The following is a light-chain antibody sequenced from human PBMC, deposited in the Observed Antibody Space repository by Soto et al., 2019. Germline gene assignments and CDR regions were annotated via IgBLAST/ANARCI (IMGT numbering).Light chain of an antibody. V-gene: IGKV3-20*01. Sequence: EIVLTQSPGTLSLSSGERATLSCRASQSISSSNLAWYQQKPGQAPRLLINGASSRATGIPHRISGSGSGTDFSLPISSLEPEDFAVYYCQQYRSSPPATFGQGTKLE. CDR3: QQYRSSPPAT. CDR2: GAS. CDR1: QSISSSN. J-gene: IGKJ2*01.